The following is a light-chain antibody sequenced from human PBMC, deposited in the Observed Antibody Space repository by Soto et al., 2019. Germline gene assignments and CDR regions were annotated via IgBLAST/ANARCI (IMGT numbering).Light chain of an antibody. J-gene: IGKJ2*01. Sequence: EIVMTQSPATLSVSPGERATLSCRASQSVSSNLAWYQQKPGQAPRLLIYGASDRATDIPDRFSGSGSGTDFTLTISRLEPEDFAVYYCQQYGTSPPKYTFGQGTKLEIK. V-gene: IGKV3-20*01. CDR3: QQYGTSPPKYT. CDR2: GAS. CDR1: QSVSSN.